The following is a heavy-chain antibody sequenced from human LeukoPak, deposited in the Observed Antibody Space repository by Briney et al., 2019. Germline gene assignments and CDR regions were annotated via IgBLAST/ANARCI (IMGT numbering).Heavy chain of an antibody. D-gene: IGHD1-14*01. J-gene: IGHJ4*02. V-gene: IGHV4-59*08. CDR2: IYSCRNT. CDR1: GGPNSTHY. CDR3: ARQTPYNGNHYFDY. Sequence: PSDPVSLPCNVSGGPNSTHYGRWTPPPPEEAGEGIGYIYSCRNTSHHPSLKSRVPISEYTSKIQFSLKVNSVTTADAAVYYCARQTPYNGNHYFDYWGQGTLVTVSS.